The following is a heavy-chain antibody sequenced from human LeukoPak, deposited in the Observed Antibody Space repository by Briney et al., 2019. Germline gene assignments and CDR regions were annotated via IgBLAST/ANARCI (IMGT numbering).Heavy chain of an antibody. CDR2: IYFSSGST. CDR3: ARGRYQLPYFDY. V-gene: IGHV4-39*01. Sequence: PSETLSLTCTVSGGSISSTNYYWGWIRQPPGKGLEWVGTIYFSSGSTYYHPSLKSRVTISVDTSKNQFSLKLSSVTAADTAVYYCARGRYQLPYFDYWGQGTLVTVSS. J-gene: IGHJ4*02. D-gene: IGHD2-2*01. CDR1: GGSISSTNYY.